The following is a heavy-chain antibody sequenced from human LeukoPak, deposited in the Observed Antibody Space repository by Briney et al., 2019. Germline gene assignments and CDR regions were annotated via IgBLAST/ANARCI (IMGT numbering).Heavy chain of an antibody. Sequence: PSETLSLTCAVSSYSISSGYYWSWIRQPAGQGLEWIGRIYTSGSTNYNPSLKSRVTMSVDTSKNQFSLKLSSVTAADTAVYYCARGPYYYYMDDWGKGTTVTVSS. CDR3: ARGPYYYYMDD. CDR1: SYSISSGYY. J-gene: IGHJ6*03. CDR2: IYTSGST. V-gene: IGHV4-4*07.